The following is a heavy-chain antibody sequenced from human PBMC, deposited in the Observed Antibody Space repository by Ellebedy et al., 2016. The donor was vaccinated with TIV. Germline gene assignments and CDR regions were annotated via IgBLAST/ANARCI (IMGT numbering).Heavy chain of an antibody. CDR1: GFTFSSYW. Sequence: GGSLRLXXAASGFTFSSYWMSWVRQAPGKGLEWVANIKQDGSEKYYVDSVKGRFTISRDNSKNTLYVQMNSLRVEDTAVYYCARGRLYETSGYYYFDYWGPGTQVTVSS. V-gene: IGHV3-7*01. CDR2: IKQDGSEK. CDR3: ARGRLYETSGYYYFDY. J-gene: IGHJ4*02. D-gene: IGHD3-22*01.